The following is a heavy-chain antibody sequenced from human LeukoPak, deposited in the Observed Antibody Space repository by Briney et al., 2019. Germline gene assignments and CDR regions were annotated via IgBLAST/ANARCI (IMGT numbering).Heavy chain of an antibody. Sequence: GGSLRLSCEASGFTFSRYWMHWVRQAPGKGLVWVSRIKSDGKTNYADSVKGRFTISRDNAKKTVSLQMDSLRAEDTGVYYCARLRRNNDRSGFFYYYDYWGQGTLVTVSS. J-gene: IGHJ4*02. V-gene: IGHV3-74*01. CDR3: ARLRRNNDRSGFFYYYDY. D-gene: IGHD3-22*01. CDR1: GFTFSRYW. CDR2: IKSDGKT.